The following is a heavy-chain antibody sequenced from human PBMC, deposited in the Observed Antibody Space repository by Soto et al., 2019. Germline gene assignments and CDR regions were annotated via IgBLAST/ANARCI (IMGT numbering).Heavy chain of an antibody. CDR3: ARDDYGDSVEFGY. D-gene: IGHD4-17*01. J-gene: IGHJ4*02. CDR1: GFTFISYS. Sequence: LSCAASGFTFISYSMNWVRQAPGKGLEWVSSISSSSSYIYYADSVKGRFTISRDNAKNSLYLQMNSLRAEDTAVYYCARDDYGDSVEFGYWGQGTLVTVSS. CDR2: ISSSSSYI. V-gene: IGHV3-21*01.